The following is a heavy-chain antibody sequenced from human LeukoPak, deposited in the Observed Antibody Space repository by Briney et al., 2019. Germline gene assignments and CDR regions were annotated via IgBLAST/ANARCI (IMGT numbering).Heavy chain of an antibody. J-gene: IGHJ3*02. V-gene: IGHV4-39*07. CDR1: GGSISSSSYY. CDR2: IYYSGST. Sequence: SETLSLTCTVSGGSISSSSYYWGWIRQPPGKGLEWIGSIYYSGSTYYNPSLKSRVTISVDTSKNQFSLELSSVTAADTAVYFCARAAWRGTNSRDAFDIWGLGTVVTVSS. D-gene: IGHD4/OR15-4a*01. CDR3: ARAAWRGTNSRDAFDI.